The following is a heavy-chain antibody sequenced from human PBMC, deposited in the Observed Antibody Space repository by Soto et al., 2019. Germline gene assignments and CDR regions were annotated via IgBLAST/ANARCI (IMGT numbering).Heavy chain of an antibody. J-gene: IGHJ4*02. Sequence: QVHLVQSGAEVKKPGASVKVSCKGSGYAFTTYGITWVRQAPGQGLEWMGWISAHNGNTNYAQKLQGRVTVTRDTSTSTAYMELRSLTSVYTAVYYCARGRYGDYWGQGALVTVSS. CDR2: ISAHNGNT. CDR3: ARGRYGDY. D-gene: IGHD1-1*01. CDR1: GYAFTTYG. V-gene: IGHV1-18*01.